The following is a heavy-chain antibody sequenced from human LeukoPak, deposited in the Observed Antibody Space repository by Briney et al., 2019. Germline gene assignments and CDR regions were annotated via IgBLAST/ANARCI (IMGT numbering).Heavy chain of an antibody. D-gene: IGHD4-17*01. CDR2: ISYIGNT. J-gene: IGHJ4*02. CDR3: ARGDFGDPFDY. V-gene: IGHV4-39*07. CDR1: GGSISSSRYY. Sequence: SETLSLTCTVSGGSISSSRYYWGWIRQPPGKGLEWIGSISYIGNTYYNPSLKSRVTISVDTSKNQFSLKLRSVTAADTAVYYCARGDFGDPFDYWGQGALVTVSS.